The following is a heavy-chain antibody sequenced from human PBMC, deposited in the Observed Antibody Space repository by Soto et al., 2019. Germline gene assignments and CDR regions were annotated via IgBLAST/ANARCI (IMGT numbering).Heavy chain of an antibody. Sequence: QVQLQESGTGLVKPSETLSLTCTVSGGSISGYYWSWIRQPAGKRLEWLGRIYASGNTNKNPSLKSRVTMSVDTSKNQFSLRLNSVTAADTAVYYCARVGRTRATVTTDAFDVWGQGTKVTVSS. CDR2: IYASGNT. J-gene: IGHJ3*01. CDR3: ARVGRTRATVTTDAFDV. CDR1: GGSISGYY. D-gene: IGHD4-17*01. V-gene: IGHV4-4*07.